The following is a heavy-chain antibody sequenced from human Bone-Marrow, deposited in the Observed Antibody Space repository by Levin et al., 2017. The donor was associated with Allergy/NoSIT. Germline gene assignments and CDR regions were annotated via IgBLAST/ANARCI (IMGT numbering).Heavy chain of an antibody. V-gene: IGHV3-23*01. CDR3: AKDLPITYLPQRFRELSTRFDY. Sequence: PGGSLRLSCAASGFTFSSYAMSWVRQAPGKGLEWVSAISGSGGSTYYADSVKGRFTISRDNSKNTLYLQMNSLRAEDTAVYYCAKDLPITYLPQRFRELSTRFDYWGQGTLVTVSS. CDR2: ISGSGGST. CDR1: GFTFSSYA. J-gene: IGHJ4*02. D-gene: IGHD3-10*01.